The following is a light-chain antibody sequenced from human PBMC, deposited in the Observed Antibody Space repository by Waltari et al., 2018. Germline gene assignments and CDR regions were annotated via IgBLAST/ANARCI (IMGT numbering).Light chain of an antibody. V-gene: IGKV1-12*01. Sequence: DIQMTQSPSSLSASVGDKVTLTCRASQGISSWLAWYQQKPGKAPKLLIYAASSLQSGVPSRFSGSGSGTDYTLTISSLQPEDFATYYCQQGYNTPRTFGQGTKVEIK. J-gene: IGKJ1*01. CDR3: QQGYNTPRT. CDR2: AAS. CDR1: QGISSW.